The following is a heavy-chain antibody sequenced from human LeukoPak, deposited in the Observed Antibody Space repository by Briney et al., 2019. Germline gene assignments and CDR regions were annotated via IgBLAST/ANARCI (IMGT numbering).Heavy chain of an antibody. Sequence: GGSPRLSCAASGFTFSSYTMNWVRQAPGKGLEWVSAISGSGGSTYYADSVKGRYTISRDNSKNTLYLQMNSLRADDTAVYYCAKGGSSGGDWNLDCWGQGTLVTVSS. CDR2: ISGSGGST. CDR3: AKGGSSGGDWNLDC. J-gene: IGHJ4*02. D-gene: IGHD2-21*02. CDR1: GFTFSSYT. V-gene: IGHV3-23*01.